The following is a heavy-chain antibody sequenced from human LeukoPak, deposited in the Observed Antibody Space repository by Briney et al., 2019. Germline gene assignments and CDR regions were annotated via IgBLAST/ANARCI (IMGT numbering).Heavy chain of an antibody. J-gene: IGHJ4*02. Sequence: PGGSLRLSCAASGFTFNSYSMNWLRKAPGKGLEWASSINSSSSYIYYADPVKARFTIYRDNAKNSLYLQMNILRAEDTAVYYCARELHDSSGYADDIDYWGQGTLVTVSS. V-gene: IGHV3-21*01. CDR2: INSSSSYI. D-gene: IGHD3-22*01. CDR1: GFTFNSYS. CDR3: ARELHDSSGYADDIDY.